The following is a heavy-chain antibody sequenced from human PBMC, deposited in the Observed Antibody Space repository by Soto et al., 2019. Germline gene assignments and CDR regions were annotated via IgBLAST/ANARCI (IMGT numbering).Heavy chain of an antibody. V-gene: IGHV4-39*01. Sequence: LQLQESGPGLVKPSETLSLTCTVSGGCITRGSYFWGWIRQPPGKGLEWIGSIYYSGSTYYNPSLKSRVTISVDTSNDQFSLKLSSVTAAHTAVYYCARLFTIMEYFDYWGQGSLVAVSS. J-gene: IGHJ4*02. D-gene: IGHD3-3*01. CDR3: ARLFTIMEYFDY. CDR2: IYYSGST. CDR1: GGCITRGSYF.